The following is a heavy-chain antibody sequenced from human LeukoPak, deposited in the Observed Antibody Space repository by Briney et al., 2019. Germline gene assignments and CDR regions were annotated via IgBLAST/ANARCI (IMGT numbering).Heavy chain of an antibody. CDR2: VYTSGST. V-gene: IGHV4-4*07. J-gene: IGHJ3*02. CDR3: ARLRTGTTTAFDI. D-gene: IGHD1-7*01. Sequence: SETLSLTCSVSGGSISGYYWTWIRQPAGKGLEWIGRVYTSGSTHYNPSLKTRLTMSVDTSKNQFSLKLSSVTAADTAVYHCARLRTGTTTAFDIWGQGTMVTVSS. CDR1: GGSISGYY.